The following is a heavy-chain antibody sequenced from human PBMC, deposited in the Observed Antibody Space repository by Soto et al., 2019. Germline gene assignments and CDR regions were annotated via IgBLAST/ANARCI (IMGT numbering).Heavy chain of an antibody. CDR1: GFTFSSYA. Sequence: EVQLLESGGGLVQPGGSLRLSCAASGFTFSSYAMSWVRQAPGKGLEWVSAISGSGGSTYYADSVKGRFTISRDNSKNTLYLQMNSLRAEDTAVYYCASRPVISNAHRGSGHNWFDPWGQGTLVTVSS. V-gene: IGHV3-23*01. CDR3: ASRPVISNAHRGSGHNWFDP. CDR2: ISGSGGST. J-gene: IGHJ5*02. D-gene: IGHD3-16*01.